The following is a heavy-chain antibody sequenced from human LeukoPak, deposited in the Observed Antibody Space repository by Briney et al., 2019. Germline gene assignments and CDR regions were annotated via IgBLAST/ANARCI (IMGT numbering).Heavy chain of an antibody. V-gene: IGHV1-69*05. J-gene: IGHJ4*02. CDR3: ASDDVGYCSGGSCYSLDY. Sequence: SVKLSCKASGGTFSSYAISWVRQAPGQGLEWMGGIIPIFGTADYAQKFQGRVTITTDESTSTAYMELSSLRSEDTAVYYCASDDVGYCSGGSCYSLDYWGQGTLVTVSS. CDR2: IIPIFGTA. D-gene: IGHD2-15*01. CDR1: GGTFSSYA.